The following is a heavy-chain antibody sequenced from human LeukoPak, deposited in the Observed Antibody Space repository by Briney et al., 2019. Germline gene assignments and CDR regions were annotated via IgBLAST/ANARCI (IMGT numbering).Heavy chain of an antibody. Sequence: GASVKVSCKASGGTFSSYAISWVRQAPGQGLEWMGIINPSGGSTSYAQKFQGRVTMTRDMSTSTVYMELSSLRSEDTAVYYCARVFEPSDSSGYYYDFQHWGQGTLVTVSS. D-gene: IGHD3-22*01. V-gene: IGHV1-46*01. CDR1: GGTFSSYA. CDR2: INPSGGST. CDR3: ARVFEPSDSSGYYYDFQH. J-gene: IGHJ1*01.